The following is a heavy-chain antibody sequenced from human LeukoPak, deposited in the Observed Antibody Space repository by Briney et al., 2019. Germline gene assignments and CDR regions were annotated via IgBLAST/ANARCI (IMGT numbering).Heavy chain of an antibody. J-gene: IGHJ3*02. D-gene: IGHD6-13*01. Sequence: GGSLRLSCATSGFTFDDYAMHWVRQAPGKGLEWVSGISWNSGSIGYADSVKGRFTISRDNAKNSLYLQMNSLRAEDTALYYCAKDSRYSSSWFNAFDIWGQGTMVTVSS. CDR3: AKDSRYSSSWFNAFDI. CDR1: GFTFDDYA. CDR2: ISWNSGSI. V-gene: IGHV3-9*01.